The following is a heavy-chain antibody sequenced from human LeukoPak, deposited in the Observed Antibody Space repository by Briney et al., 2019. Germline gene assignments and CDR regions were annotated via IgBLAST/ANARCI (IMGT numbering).Heavy chain of an antibody. D-gene: IGHD3-10*01. Sequence: PSETLSLTCTVSGGSISSSSYYWGWIRQPPGKGLEWIGSIYYSGSTYYNPSLKSRVTISVDTSKNQFSLKLSSVTAADTAVYYCARDGGGRYYGSGWGREDAFDIWGQGTMVTVSS. J-gene: IGHJ3*02. CDR1: GGSISSSSYY. CDR3: ARDGGGRYYGSGWGREDAFDI. CDR2: IYYSGST. V-gene: IGHV4-39*07.